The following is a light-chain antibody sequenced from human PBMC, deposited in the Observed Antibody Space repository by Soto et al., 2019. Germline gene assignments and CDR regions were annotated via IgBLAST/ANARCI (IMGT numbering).Light chain of an antibody. CDR3: SSYTSRSTLV. CDR1: SSDVGDYKY. Sequence: QSALTQPASVSGSPGQSITISCTGTSSDVGDYKYVSWYQQHPGKAPKLMIYEVSHRPSGVSNRFSGSKSGNTASLTISGLQAEDEADYYCSSYTSRSTLVFGGGTKLTVL. V-gene: IGLV2-14*01. J-gene: IGLJ2*01. CDR2: EVS.